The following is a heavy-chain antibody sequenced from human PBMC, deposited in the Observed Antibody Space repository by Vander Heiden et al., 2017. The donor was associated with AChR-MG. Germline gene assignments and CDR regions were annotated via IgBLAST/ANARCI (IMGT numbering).Heavy chain of an antibody. CDR1: GSTFSGYA. CDR3: AKISSGWYTDLALDY. Sequence: EVQLLESGGGLVQPGGSLRLSCAASGSTFSGYAMSWVRQAPGKGLEWVSAISGSGGSTYYADSVKGRFTISRDNSKNTLYLQMNSLRAEDTAVYYCAKISSGWYTDLALDYWGQGTLVTVSS. V-gene: IGHV3-23*01. D-gene: IGHD6-19*01. CDR2: ISGSGGST. J-gene: IGHJ4*02.